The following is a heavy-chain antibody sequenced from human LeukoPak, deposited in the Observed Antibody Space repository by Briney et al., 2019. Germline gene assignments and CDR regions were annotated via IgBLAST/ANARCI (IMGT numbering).Heavy chain of an antibody. D-gene: IGHD6-13*01. Sequence: PSETLSLTCTVSGGSISSSSYYWGWIRQPPGKGLEWIGSIYYSGSTYYNPSLKSRVTISVDTSKNQFSLKLSSVTAADTAVYYCARDLNDIAAAGTRELDYWGQGTLVTVSS. CDR3: ARDLNDIAAAGTRELDY. CDR2: IYYSGST. V-gene: IGHV4-39*07. J-gene: IGHJ4*02. CDR1: GGSISSSSYY.